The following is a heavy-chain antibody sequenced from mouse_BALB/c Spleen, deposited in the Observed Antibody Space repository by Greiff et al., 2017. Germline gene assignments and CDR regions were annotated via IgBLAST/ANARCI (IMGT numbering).Heavy chain of an antibody. CDR3: TRSGGYYAMDY. CDR2: IYPGSGST. V-gene: IGHV1S22*01. D-gene: IGHD1-1*02. CDR1: GYTFTSYW. J-gene: IGHJ4*01. Sequence: LQQPGSELVRPGASVKLSCKASGYTFTSYWMHWVKQRPGQGLEWIGNIYPGSGSTNYDEKFKSKATLTVDTSSSTAYMQLSSLTSEDSAVYYCTRSGGYYAMDYWGQGTSGTVSS.